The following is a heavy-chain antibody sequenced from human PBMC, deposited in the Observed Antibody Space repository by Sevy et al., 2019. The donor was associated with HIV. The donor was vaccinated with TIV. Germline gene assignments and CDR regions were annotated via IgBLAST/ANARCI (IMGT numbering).Heavy chain of an antibody. CDR2: ISSSGNSL. J-gene: IGHJ4*02. Sequence: GGSLRLSCAASGFTFSDYYMSWIRQAPGKGLEWVSYISSSGNSLYYADSVKGRFTISRDNAKKSLYLQMNSLRAEDTAVYYCARGGRQWLRLIDYWGQRTLVTVSS. V-gene: IGHV3-11*01. CDR3: ARGGRQWLRLIDY. CDR1: GFTFSDYY. D-gene: IGHD5-12*01.